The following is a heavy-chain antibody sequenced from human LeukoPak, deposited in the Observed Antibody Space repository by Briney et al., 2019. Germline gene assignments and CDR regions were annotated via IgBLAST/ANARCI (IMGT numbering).Heavy chain of an antibody. J-gene: IGHJ4*02. CDR1: GFVFSSYG. CDR3: ARNWGLDY. V-gene: IGHV3-30*03. CDR2: ISYDGGAT. D-gene: IGHD7-27*01. Sequence: PGGSLRLSCAASGFVFSSYGMHWARHAPGKGLEWVGVISYDGGATFYADSVKGRFTISRDNSKNMVFLQMDSLGAEDMAVYYCARNWGLDYWGQGTLVTVSS.